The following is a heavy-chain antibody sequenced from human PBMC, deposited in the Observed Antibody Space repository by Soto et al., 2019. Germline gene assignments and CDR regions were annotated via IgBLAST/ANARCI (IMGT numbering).Heavy chain of an antibody. CDR3: ARGEGSSDYYDGMDV. Sequence: QVQLVESGGGVVQPGRSLRLSCAASGFTFSSYAMHWVRQAPGKGLEWVAVISYDGSNKYYADSVKGRFTISRDNSKNTLYLQMNSLRAEDTDVYYCARGEGSSDYYDGMDVWGQGTTVTVSS. CDR2: ISYDGSNK. CDR1: GFTFSSYA. J-gene: IGHJ6*02. V-gene: IGHV3-30-3*01. D-gene: IGHD6-6*01.